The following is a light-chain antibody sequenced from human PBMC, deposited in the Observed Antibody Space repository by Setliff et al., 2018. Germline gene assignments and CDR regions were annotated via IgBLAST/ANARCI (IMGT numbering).Light chain of an antibody. CDR1: NSDVGGYKY. J-gene: IGLJ1*01. Sequence: QSALTQPRSVSGSPGQSVTTSCTGTNSDVGGYKYVSWYQQHPGKAPRFMIYDVSKRPSGVPDRFSGSKSGNTASLTISGLQAEDEADYYCCSYAGIYTYVFGSGTKV. CDR2: DVS. V-gene: IGLV2-11*01. CDR3: CSYAGIYTYV.